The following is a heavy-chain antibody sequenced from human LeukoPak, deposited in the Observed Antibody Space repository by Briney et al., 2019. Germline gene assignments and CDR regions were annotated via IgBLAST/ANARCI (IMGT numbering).Heavy chain of an antibody. CDR2: IWYDGSYK. J-gene: IGHJ4*02. Sequence: GSLRLSCAASGFSFSNCGMHWVRQAPGKGLEWVAVIWYDGSYKYYADSVKGRFTISRDNSKKMLYLQLSSLRAEDTAVYYCARVGTPPDYDSSGITGFDYWGQGTLVTVSS. CDR3: ARVGTPPDYDSSGITGFDY. V-gene: IGHV3-33*01. CDR1: GFSFSNCG. D-gene: IGHD3-22*01.